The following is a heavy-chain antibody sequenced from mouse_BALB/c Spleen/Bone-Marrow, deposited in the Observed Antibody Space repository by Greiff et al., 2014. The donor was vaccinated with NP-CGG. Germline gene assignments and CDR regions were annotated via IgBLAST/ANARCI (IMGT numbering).Heavy chain of an antibody. D-gene: IGHD2-12*01. Sequence: EVQLVESGPELEKPGASVRISCKASGYSFTGYNINWVRQSNGKSLGGIGYIDPYSGGTSYYQRFKDRATLTVDKSSSTAYMQLKSLTSEDSAVYYCARSLLRRDALDYWGQGTSVTVSS. CDR2: IDPYSGGT. V-gene: IGHV1S135*01. CDR1: GYSFTGYN. J-gene: IGHJ4*01. CDR3: ARSLLRRDALDY.